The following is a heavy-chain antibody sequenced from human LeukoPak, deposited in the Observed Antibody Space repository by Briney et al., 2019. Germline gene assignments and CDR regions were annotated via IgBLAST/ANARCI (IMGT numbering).Heavy chain of an antibody. CDR1: GGTFSSYA. J-gene: IGHJ1*01. D-gene: IGHD3-9*01. CDR3: ASSPSGYDILTGYWIEYFQH. CDR2: IIPIFGTA. Sequence: GASVKVSCKASGGTFSSYAISWVRQAPGQGLEWMGGIIPIFGTANYAQKFQGRVTITADESTSTAYMELSSLRSEDTAVYYCASSPSGYDILTGYWIEYFQHWGQGTLVTVSS. V-gene: IGHV1-69*13.